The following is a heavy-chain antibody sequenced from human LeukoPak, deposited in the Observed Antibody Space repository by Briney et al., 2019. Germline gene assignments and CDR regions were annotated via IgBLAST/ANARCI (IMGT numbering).Heavy chain of an antibody. D-gene: IGHD3-22*01. Sequence: SVKASCKASGGTFSSYAISWVRQAPGQGLEWMGGIIPIFGTANYAQKFQGRVTITTDESTSTAYMELSSLRSEDTAVYYCARTPTPYYYDSSGYYYFDYWGQGTLVTVSS. CDR2: IIPIFGTA. V-gene: IGHV1-69*05. CDR3: ARTPTPYYYDSSGYYYFDY. J-gene: IGHJ4*02. CDR1: GGTFSSYA.